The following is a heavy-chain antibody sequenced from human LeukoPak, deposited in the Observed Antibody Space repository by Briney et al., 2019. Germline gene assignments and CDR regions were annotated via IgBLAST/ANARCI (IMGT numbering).Heavy chain of an antibody. CDR2: ISAYNGNT. CDR1: GYTFINYG. Sequence: ASVKVSCKASGYTFINYGISWVRQAPGQGLEWMGWISAYNGNTNSAQKFQGRVTMTTDTSTSTAYMELRSLRSDDTAVYYCARDDDSSSPWTTYGMAVWGQGTTVTVSS. CDR3: ARDDDSSSPWTTYGMAV. D-gene: IGHD6-13*01. J-gene: IGHJ6*02. V-gene: IGHV1-18*01.